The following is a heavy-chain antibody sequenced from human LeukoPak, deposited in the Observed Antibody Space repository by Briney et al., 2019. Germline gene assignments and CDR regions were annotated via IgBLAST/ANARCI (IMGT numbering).Heavy chain of an antibody. CDR3: ARVVVVPAAMRGFFYYYGMDV. V-gene: IGHV4-59*01. CDR1: GGSISSYY. CDR2: IYDSGST. D-gene: IGHD2-2*01. Sequence: SETLSLTCTVSGGSISSYYWSWIRHPPGKGLEWIGYIYDSGSTNYNPSLKSRVTISLDTSKNQFSLKLSSVTATDTAVYYCARVVVVPAAMRGFFYYYGMDVWGQGTTVTVSS. J-gene: IGHJ6*02.